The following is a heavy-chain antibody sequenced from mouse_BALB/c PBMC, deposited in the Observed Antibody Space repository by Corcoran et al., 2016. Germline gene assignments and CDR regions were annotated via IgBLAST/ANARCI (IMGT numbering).Heavy chain of an antibody. Sequence: QVQLQQSGPELVKPGASVKISCKASGYSFTSYYIHWVKQRPGQGLEWIGWIFPGSGNTKYNEKFKGKATLTADTSSSTAYMQLSSLTSEDSAVYVCARYYGYAMDYWGQGTSVTVSS. J-gene: IGHJ4*01. V-gene: IGHV1-66*01. CDR3: ARYYGYAMDY. CDR1: GYSFTSYY. CDR2: IFPGSGNT. D-gene: IGHD1-1*01.